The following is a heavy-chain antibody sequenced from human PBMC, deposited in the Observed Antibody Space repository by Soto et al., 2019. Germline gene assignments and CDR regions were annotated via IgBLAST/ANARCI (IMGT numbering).Heavy chain of an antibody. J-gene: IGHJ4*02. CDR2: IKQDGSET. CDR1: GFTFSNYW. V-gene: IGHV3-7*05. Sequence: PGGSLRLSCAASGFTFSNYWMSWVRQVPGKGLEWVAKIKQDGSETYYVDSVKGRFTISRDNAGNSLFLQMNSLRGEDTAVYYCARIYRLWLWYFDYWGQGTQVTVSS. CDR3: ARIYRLWLWYFDY. D-gene: IGHD5-18*01.